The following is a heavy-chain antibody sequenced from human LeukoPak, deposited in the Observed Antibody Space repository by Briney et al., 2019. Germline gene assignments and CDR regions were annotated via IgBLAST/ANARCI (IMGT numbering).Heavy chain of an antibody. D-gene: IGHD6-13*01. J-gene: IGHJ4*02. CDR2: INLNSGGT. V-gene: IGHV1-2*04. Sequence: ASVKVSCKASGYTFTGYYMHWVRQAPGQGLEWMGWINLNSGGTNYAQKFQGWVTMTRDTSISTAYMELSRLRSDDTAVYYCARTPSYSSSWYPYYFDYWGQGTLVTVSS. CDR3: ARTPSYSSSWYPYYFDY. CDR1: GYTFTGYY.